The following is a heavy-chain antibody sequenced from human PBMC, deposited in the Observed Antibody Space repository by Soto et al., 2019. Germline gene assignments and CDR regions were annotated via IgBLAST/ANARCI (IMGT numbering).Heavy chain of an antibody. Sequence: QVQLQESGPGLVKPSGTLSLTCAVSGGSISSSNWWSWVRQPPGKGLAWSGEIYHSGSTNYNPSLKSRVTISVDKSKNQFSLKLSSVTAADTAVYYCARVRRLSSSWSDPFDYWGQGTLVTVSS. J-gene: IGHJ4*02. CDR3: ARVRRLSSSWSDPFDY. CDR1: GGSISSSNW. V-gene: IGHV4-4*02. CDR2: IYHSGST. D-gene: IGHD6-13*01.